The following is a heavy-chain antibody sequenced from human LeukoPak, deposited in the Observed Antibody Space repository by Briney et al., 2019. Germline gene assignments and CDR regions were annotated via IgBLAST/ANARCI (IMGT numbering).Heavy chain of an antibody. CDR3: AKGEDPWIYNWFDP. V-gene: IGHV3-23*01. Sequence: GGSLRLPCAASGFTFSSYAMSWVRQAPGKGLEWVSAISGSGGSTYYADSVKGRFTISRDNSKNTLYLQMNSLRAEDTAVYYCAKGEDPWIYNWFDPWGQGTLVTVSS. D-gene: IGHD5-12*01. CDR1: GFTFSSYA. J-gene: IGHJ5*02. CDR2: ISGSGGST.